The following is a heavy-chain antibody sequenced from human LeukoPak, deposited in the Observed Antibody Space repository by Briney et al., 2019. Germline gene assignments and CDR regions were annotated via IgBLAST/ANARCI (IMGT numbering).Heavy chain of an antibody. CDR2: IYHSGNT. CDR3: ARRGGNPLGAFDI. D-gene: IGHD4-23*01. J-gene: IGHJ3*02. CDR1: GASISSIISY. Sequence: SETLSLTCTVSGASISSIISYWGWIRQPPGKGLEWIGSIYHSGNTHYNPSLKSRVTISVDTSKNQYSLKLSSVTAADTAVYYCARRGGNPLGAFDIWGQGTMVTVSS. V-gene: IGHV4-39*01.